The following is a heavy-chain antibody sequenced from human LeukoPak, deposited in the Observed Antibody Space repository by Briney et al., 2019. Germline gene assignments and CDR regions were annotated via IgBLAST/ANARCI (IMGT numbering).Heavy chain of an antibody. D-gene: IGHD3-9*01. CDR3: ARGGEYYDILTGYSQPLDV. CDR2: INPNSGGT. V-gene: IGHV1-2*06. J-gene: IGHJ6*02. Sequence: ASVKVPCKASGYTFTGYYMHWVRQAPGQGLEWMGRINPNSGGTNYAQKFQGRVTMTRDTSISTAYMELSRLRSDDTAAYYCARGGEYYDILTGYSQPLDVWGQGTTVTVSS. CDR1: GYTFTGYY.